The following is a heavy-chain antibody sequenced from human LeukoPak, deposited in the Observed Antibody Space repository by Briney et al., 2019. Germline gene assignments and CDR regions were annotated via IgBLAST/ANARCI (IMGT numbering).Heavy chain of an antibody. D-gene: IGHD3-10*01. CDR2: IYYSGST. Sequence: SETLSLTCTVSGGSISSSSYYWGWIRQPPGKGLEWIGSIYYSGSTYYNPSLKSRVTISVDTSKNQFSLKLSSVTAADTAVYYCARQDRKDYYGSWSYYTNLDYWGQGTLVTLSS. J-gene: IGHJ4*02. CDR1: GGSISSSSYY. CDR3: ARQDRKDYYGSWSYYTNLDY. V-gene: IGHV4-39*01.